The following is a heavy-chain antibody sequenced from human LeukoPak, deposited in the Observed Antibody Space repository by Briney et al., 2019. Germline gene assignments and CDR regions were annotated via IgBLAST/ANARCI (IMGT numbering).Heavy chain of an antibody. CDR1: GFTFSSYS. CDR2: ISSSSSYI. J-gene: IGHJ4*02. V-gene: IGHV3-21*04. CDR3: ARSVPYGTTWYGRSDC. Sequence: PGGSLRLSCAASGFTFSSYSMNRVRQAPGKGLEWVSSISSSSSYIYYTDSVKGRFTISRDNAMNSLYLQMDSLRVEDTAIYYCARSVPYGTTWYGRSDCWGQGTQVTVSS. D-gene: IGHD6-13*01.